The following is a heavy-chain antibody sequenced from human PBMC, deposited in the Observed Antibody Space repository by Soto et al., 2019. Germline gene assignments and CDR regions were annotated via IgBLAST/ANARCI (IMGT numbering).Heavy chain of an antibody. D-gene: IGHD3-9*01. CDR1: GFTFSSYS. Sequence: GGALRLSCAAPGFTFSSYSMNWVRQAPGKGLEWVSYISSSSSTIYYADSVKGRFTISRDNAKNSLYLQMNSLRDEDTAVYYCAREDCDILTGYSYYYYGMDVWGQGTTVTVSS. CDR2: ISSSSSTI. V-gene: IGHV3-48*02. J-gene: IGHJ6*02. CDR3: AREDCDILTGYSYYYYGMDV.